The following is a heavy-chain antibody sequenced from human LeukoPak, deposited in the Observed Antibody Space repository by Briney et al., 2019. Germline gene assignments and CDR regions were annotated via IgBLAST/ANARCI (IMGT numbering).Heavy chain of an antibody. D-gene: IGHD2-15*01. CDR3: ARGNRDIVEE. V-gene: IGHV4-59*01. CDR2: IYYSGNM. J-gene: IGHJ4*02. CDR1: CGSINYYY. Sequence: SETLSLTCTVSCGSINYYYWNWIRQSPGKGLEWIGYIYYSGNMNYNPSLKSRVTISVDTSKNQFSLKLYSVTAADTAVYYCARGNRDIVEEWGQGTLVTVSS.